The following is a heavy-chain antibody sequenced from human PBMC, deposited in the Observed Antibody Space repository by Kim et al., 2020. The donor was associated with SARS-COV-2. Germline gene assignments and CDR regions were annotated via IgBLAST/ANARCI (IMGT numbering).Heavy chain of an antibody. D-gene: IGHD5-12*01. CDR3: ARVYSGYDRVDY. Sequence: SETLSLTCTVSGASISSYYWSWIRQPAGKGLEWIGRIHTGGSINYNPSLKSRITMSVDTSKNQFSLRLNSVTAADTAVYYCARVYSGYDRVDYWGQGTLVTVSS. CDR1: GASISSYY. V-gene: IGHV4-4*07. J-gene: IGHJ4*02. CDR2: IHTGGSI.